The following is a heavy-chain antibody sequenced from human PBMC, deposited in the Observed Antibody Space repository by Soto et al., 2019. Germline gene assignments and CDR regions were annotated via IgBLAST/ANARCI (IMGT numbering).Heavy chain of an antibody. CDR3: ARGRSSSGRYFDWLLPFDY. D-gene: IGHD3-9*01. Sequence: SSETLSLTCAVYGGSFSGYYWSWIRQPPGKGLEWIGEINHSGSTNYNPSLKSRVTISVDTSKNQFSLKPSSVTAADTAVYYCARGRSSSGRYFDWLLPFDYWGQGTLVTVSS. CDR2: INHSGST. J-gene: IGHJ4*02. V-gene: IGHV4-34*01. CDR1: GGSFSGYY.